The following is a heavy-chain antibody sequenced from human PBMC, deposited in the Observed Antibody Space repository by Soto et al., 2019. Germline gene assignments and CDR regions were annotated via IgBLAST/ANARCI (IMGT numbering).Heavy chain of an antibody. CDR3: ARGKEVHYCSSTSWCRASGMDV. J-gene: IGHJ6*02. CDR1: GFTFSSYS. CDR2: ISSSSSDI. Sequence: PGGSLRLSCAASGFTFSSYSMNWVRQAPGKGLEWVSSISSSSSDIYYADSVKGRFTISRDNAKNSLYLQMNSLRAEDTAVYYCARGKEVHYCSSTSWCRASGMDVWGQGTTVTVSS. V-gene: IGHV3-21*01. D-gene: IGHD2-2*01.